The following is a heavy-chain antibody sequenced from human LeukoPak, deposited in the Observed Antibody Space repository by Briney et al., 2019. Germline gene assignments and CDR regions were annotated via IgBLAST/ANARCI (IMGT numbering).Heavy chain of an antibody. J-gene: IGHJ4*02. CDR3: AGVKVAGTRSFDY. CDR2: ISSSSSYI. CDR1: GFTFSSYS. D-gene: IGHD6-19*01. V-gene: IGHV3-21*01. Sequence: GGSLRLSCATSGFTFSSYSMNWVRQAPGKGLEWVSSISSSSSYIYYADSVKGRFTISRDNAKNPLYLQMNSLRAEDTAVYYCAGVKVAGTRSFDYWGQGTLATVSS.